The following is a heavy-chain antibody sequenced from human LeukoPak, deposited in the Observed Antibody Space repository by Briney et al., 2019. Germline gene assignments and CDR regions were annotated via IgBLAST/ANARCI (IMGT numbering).Heavy chain of an antibody. CDR3: AKVTMGDVWFDP. D-gene: IGHD3-16*01. CDR2: MHYDGRNI. V-gene: IGHV3-30*02. CDR1: GFTFSGSA. J-gene: IGHJ5*02. Sequence: PGGSLRLSCAASGFTFSGSAMHWVRQAPGKGLEWVAFMHYDGRNILYADSVKGRFSISTDNSKNMVYLQMSSLRAEDTAVYYCAKVTMGDVWFDPWGQRTLVTVSS.